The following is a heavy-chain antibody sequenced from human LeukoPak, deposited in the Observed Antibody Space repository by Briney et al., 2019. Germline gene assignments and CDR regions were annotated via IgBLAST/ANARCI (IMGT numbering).Heavy chain of an antibody. D-gene: IGHD3-22*01. CDR3: ARIGYFDGSGLDH. Sequence: SETLSLTCTVPLGSINSYYGSWIRQPPRKGLEWIGYIYYSGSTNYNPSLKSRFTISLDTSKNQLSLKLSSVTAADTAVYFCARIGYFDGSGLDHWGQGTLVTVSS. V-gene: IGHV4-59*01. CDR1: LGSINSYY. CDR2: IYYSGST. J-gene: IGHJ4*02.